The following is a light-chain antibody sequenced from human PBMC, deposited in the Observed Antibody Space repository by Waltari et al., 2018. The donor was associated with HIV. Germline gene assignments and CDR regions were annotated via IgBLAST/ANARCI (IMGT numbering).Light chain of an antibody. CDR3: CSYAGSSTFAV. J-gene: IGLJ2*01. V-gene: IGLV2-23*02. CDR2: DVT. Sequence: QSALTQPASVSGSPGQSLTISCTGTSSHVGGYNYVSWYQQHPGNAPKLMIYDVTKRPSGVSNRFSGSKSGNTASLTISGLQAEDEADYYCCSYAGSSTFAVFGGGTKLTVL. CDR1: SSHVGGYNY.